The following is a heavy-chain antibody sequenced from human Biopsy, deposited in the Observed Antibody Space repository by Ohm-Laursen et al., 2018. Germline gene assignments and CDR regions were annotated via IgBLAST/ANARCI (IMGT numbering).Heavy chain of an antibody. J-gene: IGHJ3*01. D-gene: IGHD3-22*01. CDR1: GGSIISYY. Sequence: SETLSLTWTVSGGSIISYYWNWIRQPAGKGLERIGRIYPGGSTNYNPSLKSRVTMSVDTSKKQLSLRLRSVTAADTAMYYCASVVLGPTNDAFDLWGQGTMVVVSS. CDR3: ASVVLGPTNDAFDL. CDR2: IYPGGST. V-gene: IGHV4-4*07.